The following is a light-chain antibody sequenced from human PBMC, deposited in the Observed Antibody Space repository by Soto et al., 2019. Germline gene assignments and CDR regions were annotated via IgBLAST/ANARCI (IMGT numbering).Light chain of an antibody. CDR3: QKYGSSRLWT. J-gene: IGKJ1*01. Sequence: ELVLTQSPGTLSLSPGERATLSCRASQSVSSNYLGWYQQKPGQAPRLLIYAASSRATGIPDRFSGSGSGTDFTLTISRLEPEDLALYYCQKYGSSRLWTVGQGTKVDIK. CDR2: AAS. V-gene: IGKV3-20*01. CDR1: QSVSSNY.